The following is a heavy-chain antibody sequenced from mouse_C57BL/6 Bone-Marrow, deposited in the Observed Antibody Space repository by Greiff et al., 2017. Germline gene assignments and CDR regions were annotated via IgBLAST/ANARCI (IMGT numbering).Heavy chain of an antibody. V-gene: IGHV1-81*01. J-gene: IGHJ4*01. CDR1: GYTFTSYG. Sequence: QVQLQQSGAELARPGASVKLSCKASGYTFTSYGISWVKQRTGQGLEWIGEIYPRSGNTYSNEKFTGKATLTADKSSSTAYMELRSLTSEDSAVYFCARDDGYPLYYYAMDYWGQGTSVTVAS. CDR2: IYPRSGNT. D-gene: IGHD2-3*01. CDR3: ARDDGYPLYYYAMDY.